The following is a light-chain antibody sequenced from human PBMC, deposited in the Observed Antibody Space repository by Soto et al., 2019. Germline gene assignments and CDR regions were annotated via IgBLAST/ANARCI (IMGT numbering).Light chain of an antibody. CDR3: SSYTSSSTRMV. CDR2: DVS. V-gene: IGLV2-14*01. Sequence: QSALTQPASVSGSPGQSITISCTGTSSDVGGYNYVSWYQQHPGKAPKLMIYDVSNRPSGVSNRFSGSKSGNTASLTISGLQAEDEADYYCSSYTSSSTRMVFGGGIKVTVL. J-gene: IGLJ2*01. CDR1: SSDVGGYNY.